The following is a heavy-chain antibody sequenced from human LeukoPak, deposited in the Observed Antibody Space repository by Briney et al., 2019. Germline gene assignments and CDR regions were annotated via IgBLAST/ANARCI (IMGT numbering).Heavy chain of an antibody. V-gene: IGHV3-30*02. CDR3: AKFPHYDFWNGYYYYFDY. CDR2: IRYDGSNK. J-gene: IGHJ4*02. Sequence: GGSLRLSCAASGFTFSSYGMHWVRQAPGKGLEWVAFIRYDGSNKYYADSVKGRFTISRDNSKNTLYLQMNSLRAEDTAVYYCAKFPHYDFWNGYYYYFDYWGQGTLVTVSS. D-gene: IGHD3-3*01. CDR1: GFTFSSYG.